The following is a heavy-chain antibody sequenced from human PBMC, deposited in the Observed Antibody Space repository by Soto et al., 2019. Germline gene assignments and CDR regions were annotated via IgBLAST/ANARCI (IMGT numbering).Heavy chain of an antibody. CDR1: GYTLTELS. CDR3: AVWYLAFDI. Sequence: QVQLVQSGAEVKKPGASVKVSCKVSGYTLTELSMHWVRQAPGKGLEWMGGLDPEDGEAIYPQKFQGRVSMTEDTSTDTAYMELSSLRYEDTAVYYSAVWYLAFDIWGQGTMVTVSS. V-gene: IGHV1-24*01. CDR2: LDPEDGEA. J-gene: IGHJ3*02. D-gene: IGHD6-13*01.